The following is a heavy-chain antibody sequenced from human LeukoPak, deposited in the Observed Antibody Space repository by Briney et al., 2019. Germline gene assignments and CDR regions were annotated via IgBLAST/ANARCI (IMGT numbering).Heavy chain of an antibody. CDR2: ISYDGSNK. CDR1: GFTFSSYG. D-gene: IGHD5-12*01. V-gene: IGHV3-30*18. CDR3: AKVFRVATITLCDY. Sequence: GRSPRLSCAASGFTFSSYGMHWVRQAPGKGLEWVAVISYDGSNKYYADSVKGRFTIYRDNPKNTLYLQMNSLRAEDTAVYYCAKVFRVATITLCDYWGQGTLVTVSS. J-gene: IGHJ4*02.